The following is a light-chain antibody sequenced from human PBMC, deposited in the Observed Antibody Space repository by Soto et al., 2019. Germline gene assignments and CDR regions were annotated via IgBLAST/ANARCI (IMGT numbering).Light chain of an antibody. Sequence: EIVLTQYPATLSLSPGERATLSCRASQSVSSYLAWYQQKPGQAPRLLIYDASNRATGIPARFSGSGSGTDFPLTISSLEPEDFAVYYCQQRSNWPPGFTFGPGTKVDIK. CDR2: DAS. CDR1: QSVSSY. J-gene: IGKJ3*01. V-gene: IGKV3-11*01. CDR3: QQRSNWPPGFT.